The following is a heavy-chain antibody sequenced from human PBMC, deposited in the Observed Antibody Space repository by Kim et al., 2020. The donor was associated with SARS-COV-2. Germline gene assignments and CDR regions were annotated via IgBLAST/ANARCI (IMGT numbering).Heavy chain of an antibody. CDR1: GFTFSTYS. CDR3: AREQWRHFDY. CDR2: IDSGSMTI. J-gene: IGHJ4*02. Sequence: GGSLRLSCAASGFTFSTYSMNWVRQAPGKGLEWVAAIDSGSMTIYDADSVKGRFTISRDNAKNSLYLQMNSLRVEDTAVYYCAREQWRHFDYWGQGTLVTVSS. D-gene: IGHD6-19*01. V-gene: IGHV3-21*01.